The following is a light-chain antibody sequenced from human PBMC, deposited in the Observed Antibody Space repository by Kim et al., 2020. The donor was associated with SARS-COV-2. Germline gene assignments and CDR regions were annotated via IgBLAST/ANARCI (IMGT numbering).Light chain of an antibody. CDR1: HSVTRN. V-gene: IGKV1-39*01. Sequence: SASVGDRVTITGRASHSVTRNVNWSQQKPGKAPKLLIYAASSLQGGVPSRFSGSESGTDFTLTISSLQPEDFATYYCQQSYSTPFTFGQGTKLEI. J-gene: IGKJ2*01. CDR2: AAS. CDR3: QQSYSTPFT.